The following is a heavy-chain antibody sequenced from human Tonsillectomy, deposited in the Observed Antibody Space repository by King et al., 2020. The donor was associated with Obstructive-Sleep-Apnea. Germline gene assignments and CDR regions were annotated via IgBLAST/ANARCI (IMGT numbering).Heavy chain of an antibody. Sequence: QLQESGPGLVKPSETLSLTCTVSGGSISSNTYYWGWIRQPPGQGLEWIGSIYYSGSTYYNPSLKSRVTISVDTSKNQFSLKLSSVTAADTSVYYCARHRSITSGYPIEFWGQGTLVTVSS. CDR1: GGSISSNTYY. CDR2: IYYSGST. CDR3: ARHRSITSGYPIEF. J-gene: IGHJ4*02. D-gene: IGHD3-3*01. V-gene: IGHV4-39*01.